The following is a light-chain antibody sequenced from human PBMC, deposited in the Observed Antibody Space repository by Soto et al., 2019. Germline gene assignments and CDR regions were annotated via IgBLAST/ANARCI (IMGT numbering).Light chain of an antibody. CDR2: DAS. J-gene: IGKJ1*01. V-gene: IGKV1-5*01. CDR1: QSISSW. Sequence: DIQMTQSPSTLSASVGDRVTITCRASQSISSWLAWYQQKPGKAPKFLIYDASSLQSGVPSRFSGSGSGTEFTLSISSLQPDDVATYYCQQYNSYCTFGQGTKVEIK. CDR3: QQYNSYCT.